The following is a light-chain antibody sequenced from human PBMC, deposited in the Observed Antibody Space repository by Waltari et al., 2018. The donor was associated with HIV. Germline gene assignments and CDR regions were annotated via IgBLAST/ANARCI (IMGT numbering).Light chain of an antibody. CDR1: QSLLNSNGFNY. J-gene: IGKJ5*01. V-gene: IGKV2-28*01. CDR3: MQALQTPLIT. CDR2: FGS. Sequence: DIVMTQSPLSLPVTPGEQASISCRSSQSLLNSNGFNYLDWYLQKPGQSPRLLIYFGSNRAPGVPDRFSGSGSGTDFTLKISRVDAEDVGVYYCMQALQTPLITFGQGTRLEIK.